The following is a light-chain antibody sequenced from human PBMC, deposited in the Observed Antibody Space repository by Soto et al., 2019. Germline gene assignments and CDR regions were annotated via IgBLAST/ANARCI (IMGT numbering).Light chain of an antibody. V-gene: IGKV3-15*01. Sequence: EIVMTQSPATLSVSPGEGATLSCRASQSVSSDLAWYQQKPGQAPRLLMYGASTRATGIPARFSGSGSGTEFTLTISSLQSEDFAVYHCQQYNNWPITFGQGTRLDIK. CDR3: QQYNNWPIT. CDR2: GAS. CDR1: QSVSSD. J-gene: IGKJ5*01.